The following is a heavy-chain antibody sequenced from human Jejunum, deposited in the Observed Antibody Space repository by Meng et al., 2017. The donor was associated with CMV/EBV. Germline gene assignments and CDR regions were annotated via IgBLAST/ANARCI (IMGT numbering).Heavy chain of an antibody. V-gene: IGHV4-34*01. CDR3: ARSYGSGSSRFDP. Sequence: VSGGSFSGYYGTWIRQSPGKGLEWIGEIKHGGSTKYNPSLKSRVTMLVDTSKKQVSLKVTSMTAADTALYYCARSYGSGSSRFDPWGQGTLVTVSS. J-gene: IGHJ5*02. CDR2: IKHGGST. CDR1: GGSFSGYY. D-gene: IGHD3-10*01.